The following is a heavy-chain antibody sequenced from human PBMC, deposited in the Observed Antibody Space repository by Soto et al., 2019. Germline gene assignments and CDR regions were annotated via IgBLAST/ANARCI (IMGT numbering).Heavy chain of an antibody. Sequence: SETLSLTCSVSGGSISSYYWSWIRQPPGKGLEWIGYIFYSGRSGSTNHNPSLKSRVTISVDTPKNQFSLKLSSVTAADTAAYYCARTALGWFDPWGQGTLVTVSS. J-gene: IGHJ5*02. CDR1: GGSISSYY. CDR2: IFYSGRSGST. CDR3: ARTALGWFDP. D-gene: IGHD2-21*02. V-gene: IGHV4-59*01.